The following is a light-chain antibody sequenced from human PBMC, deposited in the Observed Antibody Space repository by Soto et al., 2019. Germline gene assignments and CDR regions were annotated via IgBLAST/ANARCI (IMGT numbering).Light chain of an antibody. J-gene: IGLJ2*01. V-gene: IGLV2-14*01. CDR3: CSYAGSTTRVQ. CDR2: EVS. Sequence: QSALTQPASVSGSPGQSITISCTGTSSDVDTYKYVSWYQQHPGKAPNLMIYEVSYRPSGVSDRFSGSKSGNTASLTISGLQAEDEADYYCCSYAGSTTRVQFGGGTKVTVL. CDR1: SSDVDTYKY.